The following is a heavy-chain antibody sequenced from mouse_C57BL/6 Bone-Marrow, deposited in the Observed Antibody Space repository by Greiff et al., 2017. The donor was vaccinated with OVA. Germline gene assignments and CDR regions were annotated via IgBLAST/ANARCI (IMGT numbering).Heavy chain of an antibody. D-gene: IGHD2-4*01. J-gene: IGHJ3*01. Sequence: EVQLVESGGGLVQPGGSLKLSCAASGFTFSDYGMAWVRQAPRKGPEWVAFISNLAYSIYYADTVTGRFTISRENAKNTLYLEMSSLRSEDTAMYYCARPYDYDVSWFAYWGQGTLVTVSA. CDR2: ISNLAYSI. CDR1: GFTFSDYG. V-gene: IGHV5-15*01. CDR3: ARPYDYDVSWFAY.